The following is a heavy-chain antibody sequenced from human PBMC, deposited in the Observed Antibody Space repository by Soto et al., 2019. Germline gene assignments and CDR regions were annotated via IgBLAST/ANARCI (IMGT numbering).Heavy chain of an antibody. CDR3: ARERTFNGGPSASDY. Sequence: QVQLQQWGAGLLKPSETLSLTCAVYGGSFSGYYWSWIRQPPGKGLEWLGEIKPSGSTNYNPSLKSRVTISVDTSRFHFALNLSSVTAADTAVYYCARERTFNGGPSASDYWGQGNLVTVSS. D-gene: IGHD2-8*01. V-gene: IGHV4-34*01. CDR1: GGSFSGYY. J-gene: IGHJ4*02. CDR2: IKPSGST.